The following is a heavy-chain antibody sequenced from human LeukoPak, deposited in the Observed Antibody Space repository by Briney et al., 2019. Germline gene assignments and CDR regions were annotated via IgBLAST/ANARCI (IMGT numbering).Heavy chain of an antibody. Sequence: GGSLRLSCAASGFTFSTYSMNWVRQAPGKGLEWVSGIIDNGYITYYANSVRGRFTISRDNSKNTLFLQMNSLRAEDTAVYYCAKLGGQEVHNYYVAVWGKGTTVAVSS. CDR1: GFTFSTYS. D-gene: IGHD3-16*01. V-gene: IGHV3-23*01. CDR3: AKLGGQEVHNYYVAV. CDR2: IIDNGYIT. J-gene: IGHJ6*03.